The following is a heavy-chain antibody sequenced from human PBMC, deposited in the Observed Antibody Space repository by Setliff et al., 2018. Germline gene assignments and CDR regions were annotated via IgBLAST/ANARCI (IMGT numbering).Heavy chain of an antibody. Sequence: AASVKVSCKTSGYSFTDYGIAWVRQAPGQGLEWMGWISAHTGNTYSGQKLHDRLTLTTDTSTNTAYMELRSLGSDDTAVYYCSRLVRFCTRVACQTLSGGEFWGQGTLVTVS. V-gene: IGHV1-18*01. D-gene: IGHD2-8*01. CDR2: ISAHTGNT. CDR3: SRLVRFCTRVACQTLSGGEF. J-gene: IGHJ1*01. CDR1: GYSFTDYG.